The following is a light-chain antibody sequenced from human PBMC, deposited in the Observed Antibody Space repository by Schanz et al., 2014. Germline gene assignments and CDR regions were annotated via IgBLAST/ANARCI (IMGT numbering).Light chain of an antibody. J-gene: IGLJ2*01. Sequence: QSVLTQPPSASGTPGQRVTISCSGRSSNIGNNYVSWYQHLPGTAPKLLIYDNNKRPSGIPDRFSGSKSGTSATLGITGLQTGDEADYYCGTWDSSLSAVVFGGGTKLTVL. CDR3: GTWDSSLSAVV. CDR2: DNN. V-gene: IGLV1-51*01. CDR1: SSNIGNNY.